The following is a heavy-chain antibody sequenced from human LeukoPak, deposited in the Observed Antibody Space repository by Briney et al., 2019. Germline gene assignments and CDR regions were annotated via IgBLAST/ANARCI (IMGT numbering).Heavy chain of an antibody. J-gene: IGHJ4*02. CDR2: ISGGGGYT. Sequence: PGGSLRLSCAASGLTFSSYAMNWVRQAPGKGLEWLSVISGGGGYTYYGDSVKGRFTISRDNSKNTLYLQMSNLRAEDTAVYYCAKRPEGGAYSPLDNWGQGTLVTVSS. CDR3: AKRPEGGAYSPLDN. D-gene: IGHD2-21*01. V-gene: IGHV3-23*01. CDR1: GLTFSSYA.